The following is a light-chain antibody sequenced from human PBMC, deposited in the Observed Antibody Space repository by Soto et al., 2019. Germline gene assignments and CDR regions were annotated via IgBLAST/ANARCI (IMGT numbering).Light chain of an antibody. CDR3: QQYGRSPHT. V-gene: IGKV3-20*01. CDR2: GAS. J-gene: IGKJ5*01. CDR1: QSVRSNC. Sequence: EMVLTQSPGTLSMSPGESATLSCRASQSVRSNCLAWYQQKPGQAPRLLIYGASNRATGIPDRFSGSGSGTDFTLTISRLEPEDFAAYYCQQYGRSPHTFGQGTRLDIE.